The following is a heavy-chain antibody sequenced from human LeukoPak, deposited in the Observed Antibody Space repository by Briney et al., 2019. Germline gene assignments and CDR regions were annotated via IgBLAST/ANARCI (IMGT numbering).Heavy chain of an antibody. D-gene: IGHD6-13*01. CDR2: IYHSGST. J-gene: IGHJ6*04. V-gene: IGHV4-38-2*01. Sequence: SETLSLTCAVSGYSISSGYYWGWIRQPPGKGLEWIGSIYHSGSTYYNPSLKSQVTISVDTSKNQFSLKLSSVTAADTAVYYCARVGIAAAGTLSPYYGMDVWGKGTTVTVSS. CDR1: GYSISSGYY. CDR3: ARVGIAAAGTLSPYYGMDV.